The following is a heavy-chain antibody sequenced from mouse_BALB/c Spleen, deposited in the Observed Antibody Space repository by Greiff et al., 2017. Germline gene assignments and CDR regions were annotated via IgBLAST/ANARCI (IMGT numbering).Heavy chain of an antibody. Sequence: QVQLKQSGPGLVAPSQSLSITCTVSGFSLTGYGVNWVRQPPGKGLEWLGMIWGDGSTDYNSALKSRLSISKDNSKSQVFLKMNSLQTDDTARYYCARDKNGNYRYFDVWGAGTTVTVSS. CDR2: IWGDGST. D-gene: IGHD2-1*01. CDR3: ARDKNGNYRYFDV. J-gene: IGHJ1*01. CDR1: GFSLTGYG. V-gene: IGHV2-6-7*01.